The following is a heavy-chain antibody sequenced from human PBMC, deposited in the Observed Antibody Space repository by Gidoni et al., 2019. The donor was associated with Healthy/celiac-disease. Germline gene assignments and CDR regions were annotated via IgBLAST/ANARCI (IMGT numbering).Heavy chain of an antibody. CDR3: ARTVDIVATIPVWYFDL. CDR2: LFANDEK. Sequence: QVTLKESGPVLVKPTETLRLTCTVYGFSLSNARLGVSWIRQPPGKALEWLAHLFANDEKYYSTSLKSRLTTSKDTSKSQVVLTMTNMDPVDTATYYCARTVDIVATIPVWYFDLWGRGTLVPVSS. CDR1: GFSLSNARLG. J-gene: IGHJ2*01. D-gene: IGHD5-12*01. V-gene: IGHV2-26*01.